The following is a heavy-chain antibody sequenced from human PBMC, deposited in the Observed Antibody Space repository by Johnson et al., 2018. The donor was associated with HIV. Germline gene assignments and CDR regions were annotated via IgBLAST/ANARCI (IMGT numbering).Heavy chain of an antibody. J-gene: IGHJ3*02. CDR1: GFTFSSYA. D-gene: IGHD5-12*01. Sequence: QMQLVESGGGVVQPGKSLRLSCAVSGFTFSSYAMVRQAPGKGLEWVAVISYDGSNKYYADSVKGRLTISRDNSKNTLYLQMNSLRAEDTAVYYCAKWGAMRATSACDIWGQGTMVTVSS. V-gene: IGHV3-30*18. CDR2: ISYDGSNK. CDR3: AKWGAMRATSACDI.